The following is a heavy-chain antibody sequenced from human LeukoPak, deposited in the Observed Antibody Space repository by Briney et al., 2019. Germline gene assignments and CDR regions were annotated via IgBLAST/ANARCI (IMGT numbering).Heavy chain of an antibody. V-gene: IGHV3-66*01. CDR2: IYSGGST. CDR1: GFTVSSNY. Sequence: GGSLRLSCAASGFTVSSNYMSWVRQAPGKGLEWVSVIYSGGSTYYADSVKGRFTISRDNSKNTLYLQMNSLRAEDTAVYYCARDDGGGSCCPFDYWGQGTLVTVSS. D-gene: IGHD2-15*01. J-gene: IGHJ4*02. CDR3: ARDDGGGSCCPFDY.